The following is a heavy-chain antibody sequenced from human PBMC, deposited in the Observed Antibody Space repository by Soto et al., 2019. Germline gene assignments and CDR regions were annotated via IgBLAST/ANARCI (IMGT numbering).Heavy chain of an antibody. J-gene: IGHJ3*02. CDR1: GYSFTSYW. CDR3: ATTFTNTNTVVSRRHAFDI. D-gene: IGHD6-25*01. Sequence: GESLKISCKGSGYSFTSYWIGWVRQMPGKGLEWMGIIYPGDSDTRYSPSFQGQVTISADKSISTAYLQWSSLKASDTAMYYCATTFTNTNTVVSRRHAFDIWGQGTMVTVSS. V-gene: IGHV5-51*01. CDR2: IYPGDSDT.